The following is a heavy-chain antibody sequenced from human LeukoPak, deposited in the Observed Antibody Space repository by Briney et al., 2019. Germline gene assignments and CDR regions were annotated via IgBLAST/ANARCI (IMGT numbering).Heavy chain of an antibody. CDR2: IYHSGST. J-gene: IGHJ4*02. CDR3: ARVRGSGSGIRNFDY. CDR1: GACISSYY. D-gene: IGHD2-15*01. Sequence: SETLSLTCTVSGACISSYYWGWIRQPPGKGLEWIGSIYHSGSTYYNPSLKSRVTISVDTSKNQFSLKLSSVTAADTAVYYCARVRGSGSGIRNFDYWGQGTLVTVSS. V-gene: IGHV4-38-2*02.